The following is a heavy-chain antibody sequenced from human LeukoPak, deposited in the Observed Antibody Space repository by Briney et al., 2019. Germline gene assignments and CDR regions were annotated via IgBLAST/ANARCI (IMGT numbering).Heavy chain of an antibody. CDR2: SRNEGHSYST. J-gene: IGHJ4*02. D-gene: IGHD3-10*01. Sequence: GGSLRLSCAVSGFTFSDHYMDWVRQAPGKGLEWIGRSRNEGHSYSTDFAASVRGRASLSRDHSRNSLYLQINSLRTDDTAVYYCVALLRGIGYWGQGTLVTVPS. CDR1: GFTFSDHY. V-gene: IGHV3-72*01. CDR3: VALLRGIGY.